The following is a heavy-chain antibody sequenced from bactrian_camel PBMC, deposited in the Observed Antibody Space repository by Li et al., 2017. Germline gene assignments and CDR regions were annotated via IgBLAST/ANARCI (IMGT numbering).Heavy chain of an antibody. J-gene: IGHJ4*01. CDR1: GNTNIIYR. V-gene: IGHV3S40*01. CDR2: IRTRSEST. D-gene: IGHD2*01. Sequence: RLSCVASGNTNIIYRMGWFRQAPGKEREGIAHIRTRSESTCLTDSVKGRFTISKDSAKNTVYLQMNDLKPEDTAMYYCAACKTSYCPLSSDPWDYWGQGTQVTVS. CDR3: AACKTSYCPLSSDPWDY.